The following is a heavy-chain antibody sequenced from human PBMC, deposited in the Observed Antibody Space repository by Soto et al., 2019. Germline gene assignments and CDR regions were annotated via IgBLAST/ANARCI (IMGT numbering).Heavy chain of an antibody. CDR1: GFTFSSYA. CDR2: ISYDGSNK. J-gene: IGHJ6*02. D-gene: IGHD6-6*01. CDR3: ARVLAALFYYYYGIDV. Sequence: QVQLVESGGGVVQPGRSLRLSCAASGFTFSSYAMHWVRQAPGKGLEWVAVISYDGSNKYYADSVKGRFTISRDNSKNSLYLQMNSLRAEDTAVYYCARVLAALFYYYYGIDVLGPGTTVPVSS. V-gene: IGHV3-30-3*01.